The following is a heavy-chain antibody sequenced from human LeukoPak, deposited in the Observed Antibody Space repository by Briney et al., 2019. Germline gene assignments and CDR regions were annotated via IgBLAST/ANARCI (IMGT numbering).Heavy chain of an antibody. CDR2: TYNSVTT. J-gene: IGHJ4*02. D-gene: IGHD5-18*01. V-gene: IGHV4-59*01. Sequence: SETLSLTCTVSGGSISSYYWSWIRQPPGKGLEWIGYTYNSVTTNYNPSLKSRVTISLDTSKNQFSLKLTSVTAADTAVYHCARKTPMAEAYYFDYWGQGTLVTVSS. CDR3: ARKTPMAEAYYFDY. CDR1: GGSISSYY.